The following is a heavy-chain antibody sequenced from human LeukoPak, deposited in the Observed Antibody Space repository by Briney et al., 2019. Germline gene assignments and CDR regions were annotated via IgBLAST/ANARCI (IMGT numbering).Heavy chain of an antibody. V-gene: IGHV4-61*02. CDR3: ARDTGQFDP. CDR2: IYTSGST. D-gene: IGHD1-1*01. Sequence: PSETLSLTCTVSGGSISSGSYYWSWIRQPAGKGLEWLGRIYTSGSTNYNPSLKSRVTISVDTSKNQFSLKLTSVTAADTAVYYCARDTGQFDPWGQGTLVTVSS. J-gene: IGHJ5*02. CDR1: GGSISSGSYY.